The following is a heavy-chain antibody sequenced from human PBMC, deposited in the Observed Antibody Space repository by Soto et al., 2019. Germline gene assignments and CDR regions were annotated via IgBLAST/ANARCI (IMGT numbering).Heavy chain of an antibody. J-gene: IGHJ6*02. Sequence: QVQLVQSGAEVKKPGSSVKVSCKASGGTFSSYAISWVRQAPGQGLEWMGGIIPIFGTANYAQKFQGRVTITADDSTSTAYMELSSLRSEDTAVYYCARATKSTAYYYYYYGMDVWGQGTTVTVSS. CDR3: ARATKSTAYYYYYYGMDV. D-gene: IGHD4-17*01. V-gene: IGHV1-69*01. CDR1: GGTFSSYA. CDR2: IIPIFGTA.